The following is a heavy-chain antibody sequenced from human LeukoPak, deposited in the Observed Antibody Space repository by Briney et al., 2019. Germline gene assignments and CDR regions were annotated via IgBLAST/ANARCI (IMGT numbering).Heavy chain of an antibody. CDR1: GFTFDDYA. CDR3: AKGKYYYDSSGYSSQGFDY. V-gene: IGHV3-9*01. Sequence: GGSLRLSCAASGFTFDDYAMHWVRQAPGKGLEWVSGISWNSGSIGYADSVKGRFTIPRDNAKNSLYLQMNSLRAEDTALYYCAKGKYYYDSSGYSSQGFDYWGQGTLVTVSS. J-gene: IGHJ4*02. CDR2: ISWNSGSI. D-gene: IGHD3-22*01.